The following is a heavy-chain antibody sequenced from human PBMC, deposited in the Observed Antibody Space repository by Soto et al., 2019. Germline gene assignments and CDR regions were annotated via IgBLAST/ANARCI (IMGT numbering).Heavy chain of an antibody. CDR1: GVSLTTNNW. CDR2: IYQTGNT. V-gene: IGHV4-4*02. Sequence: QVQLQESGPGLVKPSETLSLTCAVSGVSLTTNNWWTWVRQAPGKGLEWVGEIYQTGNTNYNPSLNRRVIASLDKSKNQFFLNLTSVTAADTAIYYCARGGYCSGGSCSGWFDSWGQGTLVTVSS. D-gene: IGHD2-15*01. J-gene: IGHJ5*01. CDR3: ARGGYCSGGSCSGWFDS.